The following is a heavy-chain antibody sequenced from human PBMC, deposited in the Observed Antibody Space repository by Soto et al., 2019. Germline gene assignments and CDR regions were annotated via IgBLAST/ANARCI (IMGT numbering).Heavy chain of an antibody. CDR3: VRDQDSRGYSVFNL. J-gene: IGHJ5*02. CDR1: GFTLNSFF. CDR2: ISNDGSST. V-gene: IGHV3-74*01. D-gene: IGHD3-22*01. Sequence: QPGGSLRLSCAASGFTLNSFFMHWVRQAPGKGLMWVSRISNDGSSTTYADSVKGRFTISRDNARNTLYLQLNSLRADDTAVYFCVRDQDSRGYSVFNLWGQGAQVTVSS.